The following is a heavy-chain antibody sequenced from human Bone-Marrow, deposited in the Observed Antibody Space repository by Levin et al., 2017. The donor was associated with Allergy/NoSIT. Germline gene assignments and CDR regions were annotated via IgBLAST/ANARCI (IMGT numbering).Heavy chain of an antibody. Sequence: GGSLRLSCEASGFSFSNSVMHWVRQAPGKGLEWLSMILDDGINTLHAASVKGRFTVSRDNSKNSLFLHMSSLRVEDTAIYYCARGFMGVAGALDYWGHGTLVTVSS. CDR1: GFSFSNSV. CDR2: ILDDGINT. CDR3: ARGFMGVAGALDY. J-gene: IGHJ4*01. V-gene: IGHV3-30*14. D-gene: IGHD1-26*01.